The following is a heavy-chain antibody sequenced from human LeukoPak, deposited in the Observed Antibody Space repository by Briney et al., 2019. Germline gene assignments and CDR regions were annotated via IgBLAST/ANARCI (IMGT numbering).Heavy chain of an antibody. CDR1: GFTFYDYA. CDR3: ARDLGSSWDV. D-gene: IGHD6-13*01. J-gene: IGHJ6*04. CDR2: ISWNSGSI. V-gene: IGHV3-9*03. Sequence: PGRYLRRYCSASGFTFYDYAMHWVRQAQGKGREWVLGISWNSGSIGYADSVKGRFTISRDNAKNSLYLKMNSLRAEDMDLYYCARDLGSSWDVWGKGTTVTVSS.